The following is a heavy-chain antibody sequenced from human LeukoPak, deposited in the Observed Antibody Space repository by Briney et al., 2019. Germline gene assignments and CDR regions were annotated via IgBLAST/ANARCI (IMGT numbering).Heavy chain of an antibody. J-gene: IGHJ4*02. Sequence: PSQTLSLTCTVSGGSISSGDYYWSWLRQPPGKGLEWIGYIYYSGSTYYNPSLKSRVTISVDTSKNQFSLKLSSVTAADTAVYYCAREYCSGGSCYNGFDYWGQGTLVTVSS. CDR2: IYYSGST. D-gene: IGHD2-15*01. CDR1: GGSISSGDYY. V-gene: IGHV4-30-4*01. CDR3: AREYCSGGSCYNGFDY.